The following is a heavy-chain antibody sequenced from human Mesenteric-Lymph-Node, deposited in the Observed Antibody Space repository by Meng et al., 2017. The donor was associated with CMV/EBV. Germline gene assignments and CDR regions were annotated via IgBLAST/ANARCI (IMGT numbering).Heavy chain of an antibody. V-gene: IGHV3-30*02. CDR2: IWYDGSTQ. CDR3: ARARESFDY. CDR1: GFTFRDFG. J-gene: IGHJ4*02. Sequence: GESLKISCATSGFTFRDFGMHWVRQAPGKGLEWVAFIWYDGSTQCYRDSVKGRFTISRDNSKSTLYLQMNSLRVEDTSVYYCARARESFDYWGQGTLVTVSS.